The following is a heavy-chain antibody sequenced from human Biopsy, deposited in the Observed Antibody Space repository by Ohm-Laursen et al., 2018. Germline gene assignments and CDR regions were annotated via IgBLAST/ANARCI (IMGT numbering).Heavy chain of an antibody. Sequence: SSVTASCKAPGGTFSNYAISWVRQAPGEGLEWMGGIIAVSGLVNYAPKFQGRVSITADKSTTTAYMELSNLKSEDTAVYYCATPFQYYDSWGGYPPFDHWGQGTLVTVSS. J-gene: IGHJ4*02. CDR2: IIAVSGLV. D-gene: IGHD3-3*01. CDR3: ATPFQYYDSWGGYPPFDH. CDR1: GGTFSNYA. V-gene: IGHV1-69*17.